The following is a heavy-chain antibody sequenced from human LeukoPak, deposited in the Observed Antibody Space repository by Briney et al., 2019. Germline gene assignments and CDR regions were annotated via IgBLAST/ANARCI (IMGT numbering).Heavy chain of an antibody. D-gene: IGHD5-18*01. Sequence: GGSLRLSCAASGFTFSSYEMNWVRQAPGKGLERVSYISSSGSTIYYADSVKGRFTISRDNSKNTLYLQMNSLRAEDTAVYYCAKDRGYSYGRTTDYWGQGTLVTVSS. CDR2: ISSSGSTI. CDR1: GFTFSSYE. J-gene: IGHJ4*02. CDR3: AKDRGYSYGRTTDY. V-gene: IGHV3-48*03.